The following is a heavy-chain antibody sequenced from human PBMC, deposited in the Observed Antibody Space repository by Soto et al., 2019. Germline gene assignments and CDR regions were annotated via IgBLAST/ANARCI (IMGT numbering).Heavy chain of an antibody. D-gene: IGHD3-3*01. CDR2: RYDRGST. V-gene: IGHV4-30-4*02. CDR3: ARVYDFWRGSIFDY. CDR1: GVSISSDYYY. J-gene: IGHJ4*02. Sequence: PSDTLSLTSTVSGVSISSDYYYWSWIRQPPGKGLEWIGHRYDRGSTFYNPSLESRVTMSVDTSKNQFSLRLSAVTAADTAVYYCARVYDFWRGSIFDYWGQGTLVTVSS.